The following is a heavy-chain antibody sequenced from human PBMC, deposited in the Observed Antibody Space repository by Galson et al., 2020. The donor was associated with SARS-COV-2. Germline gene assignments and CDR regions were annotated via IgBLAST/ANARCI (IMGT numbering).Heavy chain of an antibody. CDR3: ARTYSGSYYSHFDY. CDR2: ISYDGSNK. CDR1: GFTFSSYA. V-gene: IGHV3-30*01. J-gene: IGHJ4*02. Sequence: GGSLRLSCAASGFTFSSYAMHWVRQAPGKGLEWVAVISYDGSNKYYADSVQGRFTISRDNSKNTLYLQMNSRRAEDTAVYYCARTYSGSYYSHFDYWGQGTLVTVSS. D-gene: IGHD1-26*01.